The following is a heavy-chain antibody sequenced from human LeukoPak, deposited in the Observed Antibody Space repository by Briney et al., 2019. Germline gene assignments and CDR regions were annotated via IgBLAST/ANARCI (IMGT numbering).Heavy chain of an antibody. V-gene: IGHV3-30-3*01. Sequence: GGPLKPSGQAPDFPFRAFAMTGVRKAPGRGLEWVAVISYDGSNKYYADSVKGRFTISRDNSKNTLYLQMNSLRAEDTAVYYCARDLRLDYWGQGTLVTVSS. CDR1: DFPFRAFA. CDR2: ISYDGSNK. CDR3: ARDLRLDY. J-gene: IGHJ4*02.